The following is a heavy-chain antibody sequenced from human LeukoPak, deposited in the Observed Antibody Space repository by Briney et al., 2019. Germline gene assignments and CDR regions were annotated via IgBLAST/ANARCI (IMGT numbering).Heavy chain of an antibody. CDR1: GGSFSGYY. Sequence: SETLSLTCAVYGGSFSGYYWSWVRQPPGKGLEWIGEINHSGSTNYNPSLKSRVTISVDTSKNQFSLKLSSVTAADTAVYYCARGRPQYYYYYYYTAVWGKGTTVTVSS. J-gene: IGHJ6*03. CDR2: INHSGST. CDR3: ARGRPQYYYYYYYTAV. V-gene: IGHV4-34*01.